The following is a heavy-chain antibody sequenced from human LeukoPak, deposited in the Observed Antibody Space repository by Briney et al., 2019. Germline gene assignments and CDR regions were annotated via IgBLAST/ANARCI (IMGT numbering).Heavy chain of an antibody. Sequence: ASVKVSCKASGYTFTSYGISWVRQAPGQGLEWMGCISAYNGNTNFAQKLQGRVTMTTDKSTSTAYMELRSLRSDDTAVYYCASATPSDTDYYGMDVWGQGTTVTVSS. V-gene: IGHV1-18*01. CDR1: GYTFTSYG. CDR3: ASATPSDTDYYGMDV. D-gene: IGHD2-2*01. J-gene: IGHJ6*02. CDR2: ISAYNGNT.